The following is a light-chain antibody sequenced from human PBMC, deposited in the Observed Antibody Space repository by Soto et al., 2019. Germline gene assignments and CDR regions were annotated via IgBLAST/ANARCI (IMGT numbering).Light chain of an antibody. V-gene: IGKV3-15*01. CDR1: QTVRNN. J-gene: IGKJ1*01. Sequence: EFVLTQSPGTLSLSPGERATLSCRASQTVRNNYLAWYQQKPGQAPRLLIYGASTRATGIPARFSGSGSGTEFTLIISSLQSEDFAVYYCQQYNNWPPWTFGQGTKVDIK. CDR2: GAS. CDR3: QQYNNWPPWT.